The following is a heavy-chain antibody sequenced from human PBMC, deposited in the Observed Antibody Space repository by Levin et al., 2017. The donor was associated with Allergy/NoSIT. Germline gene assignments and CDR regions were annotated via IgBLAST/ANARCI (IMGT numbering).Heavy chain of an antibody. V-gene: IGHV1-2*02. D-gene: IGHD3-10*02. J-gene: IGHJ4*02. CDR3: ARDVRGHFDY. Sequence: PGESLKISCKASGYTFTGYYIHWVRQAPGQGPEWMGGIDPNSGATDYAQNFRGRVTMTRETSISTIFMDLSRLRSDDTATYFCARDVRGHFDYWGQGTLVTVSS. CDR2: IDPNSGAT. CDR1: GYTFTGYY.